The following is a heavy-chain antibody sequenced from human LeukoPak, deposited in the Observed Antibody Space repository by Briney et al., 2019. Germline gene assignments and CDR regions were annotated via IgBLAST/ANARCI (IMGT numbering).Heavy chain of an antibody. CDR1: GFTFSSYS. CDR3: ARSAIGGLGFYDY. CDR2: ISSSSSYI. J-gene: IGHJ4*02. D-gene: IGHD3-3*02. Sequence: TGGSLRLSCAASGFTFSSYSMNWVRQAPGKGLEWVSSISSSSSYIYYADSVKGRFTISRDNAKNSLYLQMNSLRAEDTAVYYCARSAIGGLGFYDYWGQGTLVTVSS. V-gene: IGHV3-21*01.